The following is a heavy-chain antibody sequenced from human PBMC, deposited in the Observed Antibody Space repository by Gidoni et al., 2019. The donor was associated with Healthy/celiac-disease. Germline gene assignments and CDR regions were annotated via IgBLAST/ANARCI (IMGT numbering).Heavy chain of an antibody. CDR2: IYWDDYK. CDR3: AHRRNYYYGMDV. CDR1: GFSLSTSGVG. V-gene: IGHV2-5*02. Sequence: QITLKESDPTLARPTQTLPLTCLFSGFSLSTSGVGGGWFRQPPGKALEWLALIYWDDYKRYSPSLKSRLTITKDTSKNQVVLTMTNMDPVDTATYYCAHRRNYYYGMDVWGQGTTVTVSS. J-gene: IGHJ6*02.